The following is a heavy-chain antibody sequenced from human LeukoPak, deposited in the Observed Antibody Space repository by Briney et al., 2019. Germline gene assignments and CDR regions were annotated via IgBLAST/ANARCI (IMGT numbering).Heavy chain of an antibody. J-gene: IGHJ5*02. CDR3: ARRAAVGKNWFDP. CDR1: GDSMSTNNYH. Sequence: SETLSLTCSVSGDSMSTNNYHWGWIRQPPGKGLEWIGSISYRGTTYYNPSLKSRVAISVDTSENLFSLKVNYVTAADTAVYYCARRAAVGKNWFDPWGQGTLVTVSS. CDR2: ISYRGTT. V-gene: IGHV4-39*01. D-gene: IGHD6-13*01.